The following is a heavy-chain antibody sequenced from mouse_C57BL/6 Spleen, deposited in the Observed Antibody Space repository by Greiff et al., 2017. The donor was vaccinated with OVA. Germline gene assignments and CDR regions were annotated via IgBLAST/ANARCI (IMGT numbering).Heavy chain of an antibody. Sequence: VQLQQSGPVLVKPGASVKMSCKASGYTFTDYYMNWVKQSHGKSLEWIGVINPYNGGTSYNQKFKGKATLTVDKSSSTAYMELNSLTSEDSAVYYCARAYDYDDFAYWGQGTLVTVSA. J-gene: IGHJ3*01. CDR2: INPYNGGT. CDR1: GYTFTDYY. D-gene: IGHD2-4*01. V-gene: IGHV1-19*01. CDR3: ARAYDYDDFAY.